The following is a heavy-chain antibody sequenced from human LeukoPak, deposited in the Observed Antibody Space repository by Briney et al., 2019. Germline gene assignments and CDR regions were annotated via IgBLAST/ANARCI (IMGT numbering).Heavy chain of an antibody. V-gene: IGHV3-30*02. D-gene: IGHD2-21*02. J-gene: IGHJ4*02. CDR3: AKDAGTKTCGGDCYPGDY. CDR1: GFTFSSYP. CDR2: IRYDGSNK. Sequence: GGSLRLSCAASGFTFSSYPMKWVRQAPGKGLEWVAFIRYDGSNKYYTDSVKGRFTISRDNSKNTLYLQMNSLRADDTAVYYCAKDAGTKTCGGDCYPGDYWGQGTLVTVSS.